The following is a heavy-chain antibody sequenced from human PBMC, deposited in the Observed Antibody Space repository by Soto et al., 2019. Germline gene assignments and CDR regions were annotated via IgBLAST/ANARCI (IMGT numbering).Heavy chain of an antibody. D-gene: IGHD3-22*01. V-gene: IGHV4-34*01. CDR2: INDSGNT. CDR3: ARDPYDSSGHFDF. CDR1: GGSFSSYF. J-gene: IGHJ4*02. Sequence: SETLSLTCAVYGGSFSSYFWSWIRQAPGKGLEWSGEINDSGNTNHNPSLKSRVTISVDTSKNQFSLNLSSVTAADTAVYYCARDPYDSSGHFDFWGQGTLVTVSS.